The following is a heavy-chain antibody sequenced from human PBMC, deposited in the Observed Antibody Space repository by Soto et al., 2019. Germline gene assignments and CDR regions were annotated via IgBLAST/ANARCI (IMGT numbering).Heavy chain of an antibody. J-gene: IGHJ4*02. V-gene: IGHV3-48*03. CDR1: GFTFRNYE. Sequence: GGSLRLSCAASGFTFRNYELNWVRQAPGKGLEWLAYISRGADTTYDADSLKGRFTISRDDAKNSLYLQMNSLGAEDTSLYNCARSPDGFYFDSWGQGTPVTVSS. CDR2: ISRGADTT. CDR3: ARSPDGFYFDS.